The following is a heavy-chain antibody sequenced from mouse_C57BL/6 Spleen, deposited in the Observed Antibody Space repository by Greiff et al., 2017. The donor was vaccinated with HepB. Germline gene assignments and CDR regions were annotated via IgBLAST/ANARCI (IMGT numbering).Heavy chain of an antibody. V-gene: IGHV1-81*01. CDR3: ARGGYGSSYEAWYY. D-gene: IGHD1-1*01. CDR2: IYPRSGNT. Sequence: QVQLQQSGAELARPGASVKLSCKASGYTFTSYGISWVKQRTGQGLEWIGEIYPRSGNTYYNEKFKGKATLTADKSSSTAYMELRSLTSEDSAVFFCARGGYGSSYEAWYYWGQGTTLTVSS. CDR1: GYTFTSYG. J-gene: IGHJ2*01.